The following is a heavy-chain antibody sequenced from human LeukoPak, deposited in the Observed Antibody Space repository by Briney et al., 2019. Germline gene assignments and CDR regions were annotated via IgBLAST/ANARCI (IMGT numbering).Heavy chain of an antibody. Sequence: ASVKVSCKVSGYTLTELSMHWVRQAPGKGLEWMGGFDPEDGETIYAQKFQGRVTMTEDTSTDTAYMGLSSLRSEDTAVYYCATFRISDSSGYYSWDYWGQGTLVTVSS. CDR1: GYTLTELS. J-gene: IGHJ4*02. CDR2: FDPEDGET. CDR3: ATFRISDSSGYYSWDY. D-gene: IGHD3-22*01. V-gene: IGHV1-24*01.